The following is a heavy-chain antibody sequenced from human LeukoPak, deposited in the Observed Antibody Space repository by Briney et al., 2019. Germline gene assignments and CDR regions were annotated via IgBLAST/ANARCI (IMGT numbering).Heavy chain of an antibody. CDR3: ARAGETYYDFWSGWGAFDI. CDR1: GFTVSGHP. V-gene: IGHV3-53*01. J-gene: IGHJ3*02. D-gene: IGHD3-3*01. CDR2: IYSGGST. Sequence: PGGSLRLSCAASGFTVSGHPMSWVRQAPGKGLEWVSVIYSGGSTYYADSVKGRFTISRDNSKNTLYLQMNSLRAEDTAVYYCARAGETYYDFWSGWGAFDIWGQGTMVTVSS.